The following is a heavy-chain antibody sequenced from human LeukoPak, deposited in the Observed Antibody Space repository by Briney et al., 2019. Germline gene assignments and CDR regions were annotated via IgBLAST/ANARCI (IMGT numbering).Heavy chain of an antibody. J-gene: IGHJ4*02. Sequence: PETLSLTCTVSGGSISSSSYYWGWIRQPPGKGLESIGSIYYSGSTYYNPSLKSRVTISVDTSKNQFSLKLSSVTAADTAVYYCARHPTYCYDSSGYYWGQGTLVTVSS. CDR3: ARHPTYCYDSSGYY. CDR2: IYYSGST. V-gene: IGHV4-39*01. CDR1: GGSISSSSYY. D-gene: IGHD3-22*01.